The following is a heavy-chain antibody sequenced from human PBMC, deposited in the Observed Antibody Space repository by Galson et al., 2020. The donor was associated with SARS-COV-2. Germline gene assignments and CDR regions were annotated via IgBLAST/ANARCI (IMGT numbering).Heavy chain of an antibody. D-gene: IGHD3-22*01. J-gene: IGHJ3*02. CDR2: FDPQDGET. Sequence: ASVKVSCKLSGHTLTELSMHWVRQAPGKGLEWLGSFDPQDGETIYAQKFQGRVTMTEDTSTETAYLELSSLRSDDTAVYYCATWGVVVITYAFGIWGQGTMVTVSS. V-gene: IGHV1-24*01. CDR3: ATWGVVVITYAFGI. CDR1: GHTLTELS.